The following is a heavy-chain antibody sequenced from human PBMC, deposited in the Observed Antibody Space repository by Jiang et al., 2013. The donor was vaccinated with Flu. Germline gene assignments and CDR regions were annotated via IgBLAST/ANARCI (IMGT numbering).Heavy chain of an antibody. Sequence: VQLVESGGGVVQPGRSLRLSCAASGFTFSSYGMHWVRQAPGKGLEWVAVISYDGSNKYYADSVKGRFTISRDNSKNTLYLQMNSLRAEDTAVYYCAYSSSGWYSSLDYYYYGMDVVGPKGPRSPSP. D-gene: IGHD6-19*01. CDR1: GFTFSSYG. CDR2: ISYDGSNK. J-gene: IGHJ6*02. V-gene: IGHV3-30*03. CDR3: AYSSSGWYSSLDYYYYGMDV.